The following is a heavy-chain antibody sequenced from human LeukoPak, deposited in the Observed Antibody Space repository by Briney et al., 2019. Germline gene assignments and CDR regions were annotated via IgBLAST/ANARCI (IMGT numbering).Heavy chain of an antibody. CDR1: GYSISSGDDY. J-gene: IGHJ4*02. Sequence: PSETLSLTCTVSGYSISSGDDYWSWIRQPPGKGLEWIGYIYYSGSTNYNPALKSRVTISVDTSKNQFSLKLSSVTAADTAVYYCVRVVTTGTYFDYWGQGTLVTVSS. CDR3: VRVVTTGTYFDY. D-gene: IGHD4-17*01. CDR2: IYYSGST. V-gene: IGHV4-61*08.